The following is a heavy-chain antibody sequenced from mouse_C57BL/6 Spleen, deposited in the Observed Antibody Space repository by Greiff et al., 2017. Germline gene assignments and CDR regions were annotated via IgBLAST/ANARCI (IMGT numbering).Heavy chain of an antibody. CDR2: ISSGSSTI. V-gene: IGHV5-17*01. CDR3: ARIPYYGSSYNYFDY. CDR1: GFTFSDYG. J-gene: IGHJ2*01. D-gene: IGHD1-1*01. Sequence: EVHLVESGGGLVKPGGSLKLSCAASGFTFSDYGMHWVRQAPEKGLEWVAYISSGSSTIYYADTVKGRFTISRDNAKNTLFLQMTSLRSEDTAMYYCARIPYYGSSYNYFDYWGQGTTLTVSA.